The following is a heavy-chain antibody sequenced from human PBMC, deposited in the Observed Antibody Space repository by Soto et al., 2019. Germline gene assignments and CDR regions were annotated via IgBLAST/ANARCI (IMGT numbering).Heavy chain of an antibody. J-gene: IGHJ4*02. CDR1: GFTFSSYA. Sequence: GGSLRLSCAASGFTFSSYAMHWVRQAPGKGLEWVAVISYDGSNKYYADSVKGRFTISRDNSKNTLYLQMNSLRAEDTAVYYCAREEWSGHLDYCGQGTLVTVS. CDR2: ISYDGSNK. CDR3: AREEWSGHLDY. D-gene: IGHD3-3*01. V-gene: IGHV3-30-3*01.